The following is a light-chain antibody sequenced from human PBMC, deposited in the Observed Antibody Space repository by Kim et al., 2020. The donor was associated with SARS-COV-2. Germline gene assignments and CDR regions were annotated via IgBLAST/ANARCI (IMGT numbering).Light chain of an antibody. CDR2: YNT. J-gene: IGLJ2*01. V-gene: IGLV3-21*01. CDR1: VIGDQT. CDR3: QVWDSGSDHVV. Sequence: PETTATISGGGHVIGDQTGPWYQQRPGRAPVLVLYYNTDRPAAIPERFSGSNSGDTATLTISGVEAGDEADYFCQVWDSGSDHVVFGGGTQLTVL.